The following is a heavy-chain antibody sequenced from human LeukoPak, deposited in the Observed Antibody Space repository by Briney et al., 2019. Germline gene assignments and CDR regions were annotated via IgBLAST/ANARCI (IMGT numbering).Heavy chain of an antibody. CDR2: IYPGDSDT. CDR3: ARGDVVRGVSWFDS. V-gene: IGHV5-51*01. Sequence: GESLRISCQGSGYTFTSYWIGWVRQMPVKGLEWMGSIYPGDSDTKYSPSFQGQVTISVDKSTNTAYLQWKSLKASDTAMYYCARGDVVRGVSWFDSWGQGALVTVSS. J-gene: IGHJ5*01. CDR1: GYTFTSYW. D-gene: IGHD2-21*02.